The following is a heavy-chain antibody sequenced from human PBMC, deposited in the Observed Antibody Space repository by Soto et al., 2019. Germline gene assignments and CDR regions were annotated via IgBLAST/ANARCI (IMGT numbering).Heavy chain of an antibody. J-gene: IGHJ4*02. CDR1: GGTFSSYA. V-gene: IGHV1-69*13. CDR2: IIPIIGTP. D-gene: IGHD5-12*01. CDR3: ARARSGYTGYEYAY. Sequence: SVKVSCKASGGTFSSYAISWVRQAPGQGLEWMGGIIPIIGTPNYAQKFQGRVTITADESTNTAHMELSSLRSEDTAIYFCARARSGYTGYEYAYWGQGTLVTVSS.